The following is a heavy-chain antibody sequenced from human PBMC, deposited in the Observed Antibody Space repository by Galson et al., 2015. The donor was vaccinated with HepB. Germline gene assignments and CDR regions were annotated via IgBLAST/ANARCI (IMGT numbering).Heavy chain of an antibody. J-gene: IGHJ5*02. D-gene: IGHD3-10*01. Sequence: QSGAEVKKPGESLKISCTGSGYSFTSYWIGWVRQMPGKGLEWMGIIYPGDSDTRYSPSFQGQVTISADKSISTAYLQWSSLKASDTAMYYCARTESLDYYGSGSYYNWFDPWGQGTLVTVSS. CDR1: GYSFTSYW. CDR2: IYPGDSDT. CDR3: ARTESLDYYGSGSYYNWFDP. V-gene: IGHV5-51*01.